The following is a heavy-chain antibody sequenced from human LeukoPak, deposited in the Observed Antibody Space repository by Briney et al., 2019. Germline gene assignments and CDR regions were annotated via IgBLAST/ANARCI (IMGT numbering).Heavy chain of an antibody. V-gene: IGHV3-53*01. CDR2: IYSGGST. Sequence: GGSLRLSCAASGFTVSSNYMSWVRQAPGKGLEWVSVIYSGGSTYYADSVKGRFTISRDDSKNTLYLQMNSLRAEDTAVYYCVRGDYGDYTLFDYWGQGTLVTVSS. CDR1: GFTVSSNY. J-gene: IGHJ4*02. CDR3: VRGDYGDYTLFDY. D-gene: IGHD4-17*01.